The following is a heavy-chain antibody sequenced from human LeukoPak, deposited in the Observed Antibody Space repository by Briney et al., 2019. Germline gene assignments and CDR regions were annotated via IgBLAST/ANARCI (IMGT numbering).Heavy chain of an antibody. V-gene: IGHV1-8*01. CDR2: MNPNSGNT. CDR1: GYTFTSYD. CDR3: ARAVHDYDSDGYYFGYYFDS. J-gene: IGHJ4*02. D-gene: IGHD3-22*01. Sequence: ASVKVSCKASGYTFTSYDINWVRQATGQGLEWMGWMNPNSGNTGYAQKFQGRVTMTRNTSISTAYMELSSLRSEDTAVYYCARAVHDYDSDGYYFGYYFDSWGQGTLVTVSS.